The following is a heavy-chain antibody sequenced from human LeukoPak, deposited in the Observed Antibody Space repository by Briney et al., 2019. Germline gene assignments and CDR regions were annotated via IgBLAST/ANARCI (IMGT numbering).Heavy chain of an antibody. J-gene: IGHJ4*02. CDR2: ISYDGSNK. Sequence: PGRSLRLSCAASGFTFSSYGMHWVRQAPGKGLGWGAVISYDGSNKYYADSVKGRFTISRDNFKNTLYLQMNSLRAEDTAVYYCAKDGAGYCSGGSCYPLDYWGQGTLVTVSS. CDR3: AKDGAGYCSGGSCYPLDY. V-gene: IGHV3-30*18. CDR1: GFTFSSYG. D-gene: IGHD2-15*01.